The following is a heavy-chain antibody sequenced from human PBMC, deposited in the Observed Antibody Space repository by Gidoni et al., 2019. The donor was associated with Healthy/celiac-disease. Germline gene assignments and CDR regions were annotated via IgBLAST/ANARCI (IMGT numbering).Heavy chain of an antibody. CDR1: GYTFTGHY. CDR3: ARNQPDVLEYSYYGMDV. V-gene: IGHV1-2*04. D-gene: IGHD2-8*01. CDR2: INPNSGGT. Sequence: QVQLVQSGAEVTKPGASVKVSCKASGYTFTGHYMHRVRQAPGQGLEWMGWINPNSGGTNYAQKFQGWVTMTRDTSISTAYMELSRLRSDDTAVYYCARNQPDVLEYSYYGMDVWGQGTTVTVSS. J-gene: IGHJ6*02.